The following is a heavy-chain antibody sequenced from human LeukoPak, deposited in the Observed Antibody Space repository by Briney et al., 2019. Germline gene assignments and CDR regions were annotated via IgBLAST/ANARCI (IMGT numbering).Heavy chain of an antibody. CDR1: GFTFSSFG. J-gene: IGHJ4*02. CDR3: AKGGSSYSEMDY. Sequence: GGSLRLSCAASGFTFSSFGMHWVRQAPGQGLEWVAFILYDGTNKYYADSVKGRFTISRDNSKNTLSLQMNILRADDTAVYYCAKGGSSYSEMDYWGQGTLVTVSS. V-gene: IGHV3-30*02. D-gene: IGHD4-11*01. CDR2: ILYDGTNK.